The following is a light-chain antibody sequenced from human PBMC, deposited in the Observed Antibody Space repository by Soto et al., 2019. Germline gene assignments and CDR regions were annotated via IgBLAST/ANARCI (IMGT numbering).Light chain of an antibody. Sequence: QSAPTQPPSASGSPGQSATISCTGTSSDVGGYNYVSWYQQYPGKAPKLMIYEVSKRPSGVPGRFSGSKSGNTASLTVSGLQAEDEADYYRSSYAGSSTWVFGGGTKLTVL. CDR3: SSYAGSSTWV. V-gene: IGLV2-8*01. CDR1: SSDVGGYNY. CDR2: EVS. J-gene: IGLJ2*01.